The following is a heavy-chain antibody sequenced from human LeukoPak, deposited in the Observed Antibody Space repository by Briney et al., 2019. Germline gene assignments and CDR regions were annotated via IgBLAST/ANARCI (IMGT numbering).Heavy chain of an antibody. J-gene: IGHJ3*02. Sequence: SETLSLTCTVSGGSISSSSYYWGWIRQPPGKGLEWIGSIYYSGSTYYNPSLKSRVTISVDTSKNQFSLKLSSVTAADTAVYYCARAGWMATPYGTAFDIWGQGTMVTVSS. CDR1: GGSISSSSYY. D-gene: IGHD5-24*01. V-gene: IGHV4-39*07. CDR3: ARAGWMATPYGTAFDI. CDR2: IYYSGST.